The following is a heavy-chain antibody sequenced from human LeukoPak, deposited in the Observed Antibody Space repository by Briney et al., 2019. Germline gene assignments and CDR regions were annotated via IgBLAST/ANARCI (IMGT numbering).Heavy chain of an antibody. J-gene: IGHJ3*02. Sequence: GGSLRLSCAASGFTFSSYSMNWVRQAPGKGLEWVGVISYGGSNKDYTDSVKGRFTISRDDSKSTLYLQMNSLRAEDTAVYYCVKEGTPVISHAFDIWGQGTMVTVSS. D-gene: IGHD1-1*01. CDR1: GFTFSSYS. CDR2: ISYGGSNK. CDR3: VKEGTPVISHAFDI. V-gene: IGHV3-30*18.